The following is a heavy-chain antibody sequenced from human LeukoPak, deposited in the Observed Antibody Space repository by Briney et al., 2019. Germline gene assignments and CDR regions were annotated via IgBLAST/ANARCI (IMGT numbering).Heavy chain of an antibody. CDR3: ARGASVERWLQSGQDY. D-gene: IGHD5-24*01. CDR2: IDPNSGGT. J-gene: IGHJ4*02. CDR1: GYTFTSYG. V-gene: IGHV1-2*06. Sequence: ASVRVSCKTSGYTFTSYGISWVRQAPGQGREWMGRIDPNSGGTNSAQKFQVRVTMTRDTSISTAYMELSRLKSDDTAVYYCARGASVERWLQSGQDYWGQGTLVTVSS.